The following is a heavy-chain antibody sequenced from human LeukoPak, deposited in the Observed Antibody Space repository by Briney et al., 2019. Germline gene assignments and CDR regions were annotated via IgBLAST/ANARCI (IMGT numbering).Heavy chain of an antibody. J-gene: IGHJ3*02. Sequence: SQTLSLTCTVSGASIRSGDYYWSWIRQPPGKGLGWIGYIYDSGSTYYNPSLKSRITISVDTSENRFSLKLSSVTATDTAVYYCARDCSGGSCYGAFDIWGQGTMVTVSS. D-gene: IGHD2-15*01. V-gene: IGHV4-30-4*01. CDR2: IYDSGST. CDR3: ARDCSGGSCYGAFDI. CDR1: GASIRSGDYY.